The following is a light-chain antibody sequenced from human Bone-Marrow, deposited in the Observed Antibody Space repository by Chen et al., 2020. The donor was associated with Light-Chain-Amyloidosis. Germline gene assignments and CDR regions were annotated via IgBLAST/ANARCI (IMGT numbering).Light chain of an antibody. J-gene: IGLJ2*01. Sequence: FMLTQPHSVSGSPGKTVTISCTRSSGRIASNYVQWYQQRPGSPPTTVIYEDDQRPSGVPDRFSGSIDRSSNSASLTISGLKTEDEADYYCQSYDARNVVFGGGTKLAVL. CDR3: QSYDARNVV. CDR1: SGRIASNY. V-gene: IGLV6-57*01. CDR2: EDD.